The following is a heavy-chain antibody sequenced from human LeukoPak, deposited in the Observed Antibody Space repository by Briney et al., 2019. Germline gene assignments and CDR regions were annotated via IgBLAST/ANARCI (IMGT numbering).Heavy chain of an antibody. CDR3: ARDFYPYHCSGGSCYPSHNWFDP. J-gene: IGHJ5*02. CDR1: GYSISSGYY. D-gene: IGHD2-15*01. Sequence: SETLSLTCTVSGYSISSGYYWGWIRQPPGKGLEWIGSIYHSGSTYYNPSLKSRVTISVDTSKNQFSLKLSSVTAADTAVYYCARDFYPYHCSGGSCYPSHNWFDPWGQGTLVTVSS. V-gene: IGHV4-38-2*02. CDR2: IYHSGST.